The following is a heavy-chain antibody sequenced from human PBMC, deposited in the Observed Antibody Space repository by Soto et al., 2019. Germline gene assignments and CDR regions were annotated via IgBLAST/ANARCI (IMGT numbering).Heavy chain of an antibody. CDR1: GDRFTSYW. D-gene: IGHD1-26*01. J-gene: IGHJ3*02. Sequence: GESLKISCKGSGDRFTSYWISWVRQMPGKGLEWMGRIDPSDSYTNYSPSFQGHVTISADKSISTAYLQWSSLKASDTAMYYCARRVTKDDAFDIWGQGTMVTVSS. CDR2: IDPSDSYT. CDR3: ARRVTKDDAFDI. V-gene: IGHV5-10-1*01.